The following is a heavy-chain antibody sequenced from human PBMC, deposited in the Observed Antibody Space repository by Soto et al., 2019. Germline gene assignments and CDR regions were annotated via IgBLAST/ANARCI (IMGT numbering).Heavy chain of an antibody. CDR1: GFTFSSYA. V-gene: IGHV3-64D*06. CDR2: ISTNGGST. Sequence: GGSLRLSCSASGFTFSSYAMHWVRQAPGKGLEYVSSISTNGGSTHYADSVKGRFTISRDNSKNTLYLQMSSLRAEDTAVYYCGMPRAPYDSSGYFSHWGQGTLVTVSS. J-gene: IGHJ4*02. D-gene: IGHD3-22*01. CDR3: GMPRAPYDSSGYFSH.